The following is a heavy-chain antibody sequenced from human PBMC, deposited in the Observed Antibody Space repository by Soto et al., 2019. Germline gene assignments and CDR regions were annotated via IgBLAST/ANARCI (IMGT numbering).Heavy chain of an antibody. D-gene: IGHD4-17*01. V-gene: IGHV3-23*01. Sequence: SGGSLILSCAASGFTFSSYAMSWVRPAPGKGLEWVSAISGSGGSTYYADSVKGRFTISRDNSKNTLYLQMNSLRAEDTAVYYCAKCLNYGDLFDYWGQGTLVTVSS. CDR1: GFTFSSYA. CDR3: AKCLNYGDLFDY. CDR2: ISGSGGST. J-gene: IGHJ4*02.